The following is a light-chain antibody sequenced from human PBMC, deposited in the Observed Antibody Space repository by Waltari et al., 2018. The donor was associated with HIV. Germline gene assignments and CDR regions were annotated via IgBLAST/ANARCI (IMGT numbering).Light chain of an antibody. Sequence: STRAIQRVHTTNVAWIQQRTGQAPRVCIDGGSTRATGIPDRFSGSGAGTDFSLTINRVDPEDFAVYYCQQYGSSPWTFGQGTKVEIK. V-gene: IGKV3-20*01. CDR1: QRVHTTN. J-gene: IGKJ1*01. CDR2: GGS. CDR3: QQYGSSPWT.